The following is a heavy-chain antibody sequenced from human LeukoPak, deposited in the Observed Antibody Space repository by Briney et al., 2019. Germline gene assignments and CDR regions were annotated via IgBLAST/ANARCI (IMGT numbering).Heavy chain of an antibody. CDR3: AKDYGSGSYYNVNGIDY. CDR1: GFTFSSYA. V-gene: IGHV3-23*01. Sequence: GGSLRLSCAASGFTFSSYAMSWVRQAPGKGLEWVSAIIGSGGSTYYADSVKGRFTISRDNSKNTLYLQMNSLRAEDTAVYYCAKDYGSGSYYNVNGIDYWGQGTLVTVSS. CDR2: IIGSGGST. J-gene: IGHJ4*02. D-gene: IGHD3-10*01.